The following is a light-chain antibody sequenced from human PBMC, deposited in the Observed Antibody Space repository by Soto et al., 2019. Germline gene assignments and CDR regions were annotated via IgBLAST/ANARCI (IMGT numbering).Light chain of an antibody. V-gene: IGKV3-15*01. J-gene: IGKJ4*01. CDR3: QQYYDYPPLI. Sequence: EIVMTQSPATLSVSPGERATLSCRASRNINRKLAWYQQKPGQAPRLLISGASTRATGIPARFSGSGSRTEFTLPVSSLQSEDFEVYYCQQYYDYPPLIFGGGTKVEIK. CDR2: GAS. CDR1: RNINRK.